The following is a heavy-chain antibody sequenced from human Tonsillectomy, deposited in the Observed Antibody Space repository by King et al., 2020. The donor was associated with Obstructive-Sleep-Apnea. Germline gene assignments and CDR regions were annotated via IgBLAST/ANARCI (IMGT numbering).Heavy chain of an antibody. V-gene: IGHV4-30-4*01. CDR2: IYDSVRT. Sequence: QLQESGPGLVKPSQTLSLTCTVSGGSISSGDYYWSWIRQPPGKGLEWIGYIYDSVRTHYNPSLKSRVTISVDTSENQFSLKLSSVTAADTAVYYCARGGDSYGSFDYWGQGTLVTVSS. J-gene: IGHJ4*02. CDR1: GGSISSGDYY. CDR3: ARGGDSYGSFDY. D-gene: IGHD5-18*01.